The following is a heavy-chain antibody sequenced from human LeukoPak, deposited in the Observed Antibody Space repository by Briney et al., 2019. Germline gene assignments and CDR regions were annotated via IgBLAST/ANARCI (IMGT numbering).Heavy chain of an antibody. Sequence: GGSLRLSCAASGFTFSSYGMHWVRQAPGKGLEWVSAISGSGGSTYYADSVKGRFTISRDNSKNTLYLQMNSLRAEDTAVYYCAKDIVIRWWLQPSDLFDYWGQGTLVTVSS. CDR3: AKDIVIRWWLQPSDLFDY. J-gene: IGHJ4*02. CDR1: GFTFSSYG. CDR2: ISGSGGST. D-gene: IGHD4-23*01. V-gene: IGHV3-23*01.